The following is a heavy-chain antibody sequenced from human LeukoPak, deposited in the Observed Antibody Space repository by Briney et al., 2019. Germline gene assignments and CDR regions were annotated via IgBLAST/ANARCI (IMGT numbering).Heavy chain of an antibody. V-gene: IGHV3-23*01. Sequence: GGSLRLSCAASGFAVSSNYMSWVRQAPGKGLEWVSTISGSGGSTDYADSVKGRFTISRDNSKNTLYLQMNSLRAEDTALYYCASPRGLGIYYFDYWGQGTLVTVSS. D-gene: IGHD3-10*01. CDR2: ISGSGGST. CDR3: ASPRGLGIYYFDY. J-gene: IGHJ4*02. CDR1: GFAVSSNY.